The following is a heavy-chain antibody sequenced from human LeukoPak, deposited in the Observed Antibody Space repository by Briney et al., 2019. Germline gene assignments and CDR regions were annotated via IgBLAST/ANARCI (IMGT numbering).Heavy chain of an antibody. CDR1: GGSVSSGSYY. J-gene: IGHJ5*02. Sequence: SETLSLTCTVSGGSVSSGSYYWSWIRQPPGTGLEWIGYIYYSGSTNYNPSLKSRVTISVDTSKNQFSLKLSSVTAADTAVYYSARGLQSWFDPWGQGTLVTVSS. CDR3: ARGLQSWFDP. CDR2: IYYSGST. V-gene: IGHV4-61*01.